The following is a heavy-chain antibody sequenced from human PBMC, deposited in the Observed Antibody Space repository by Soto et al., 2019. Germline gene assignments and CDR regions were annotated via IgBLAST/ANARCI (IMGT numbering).Heavy chain of an antibody. CDR1: GYTFTTYY. V-gene: IGHV1-46*03. CDR2: ISPSGGST. Sequence: QVQLVQSGAEVKKPGASVKLSCKASGYTFTTYYMHWVRQAPGQGLEWMGIISPSGGSTSYAQKFQGRVTMTRDTSTSTVYMELSSLRSEDTAVYYCARDIRSGVAAAGKPFDYWGQGTLVTVSS. CDR3: ARDIRSGVAAAGKPFDY. J-gene: IGHJ4*02. D-gene: IGHD3-3*01.